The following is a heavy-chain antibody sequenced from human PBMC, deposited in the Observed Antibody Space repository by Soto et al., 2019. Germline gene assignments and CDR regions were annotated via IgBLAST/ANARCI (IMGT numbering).Heavy chain of an antibody. D-gene: IGHD5-18*01. CDR3: ARQQSAVVTAPSVH. CDR2: IYPDDSDT. V-gene: IGHV5-51*01. J-gene: IGHJ4*02. CDR1: GYNFSTYW. Sequence: GESLKISCKGSGYNFSTYWIAWVRQMPGKGLEWMGIIYPDDSDTRYSPSFKGQVTMSADKSISTAYLQWSSLKASDTALYYCARQQSAVVTAPSVHWGQGTLVTVSS.